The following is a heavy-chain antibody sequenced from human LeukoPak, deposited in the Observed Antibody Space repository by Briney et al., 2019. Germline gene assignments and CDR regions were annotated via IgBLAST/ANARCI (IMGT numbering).Heavy chain of an antibody. CDR1: GFTFSSNW. CDR2: ISTDARTI. J-gene: IGHJ4*02. CDR3: EGAQETVGGFDY. D-gene: IGHD3-16*01. V-gene: IGHV3-74*01. Sequence: GGSLRLSCAASGFTFSSNWMHWVRQAPGKGLVWVSHISTDARTITYADFVKGRFTISRDNAKNTVFLQMNSLRADDTALYYCEGAQETVGGFDYGGQGPLGPVS.